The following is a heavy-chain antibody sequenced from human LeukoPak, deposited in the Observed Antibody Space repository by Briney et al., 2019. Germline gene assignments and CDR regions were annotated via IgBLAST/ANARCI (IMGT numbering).Heavy chain of an antibody. J-gene: IGHJ4*02. CDR2: IYTSGST. CDR1: GGSISSYY. V-gene: IGHV4-4*07. CDR3: ARQYCGGDCYSGGFDY. Sequence: SETLSLTCTVSGGSISSYYWSWIRQPAGKGLDWIGRIYTSGSTNYNPSLKSRVTMSVDTSKNQFSLKLSSVTAADTAVYYCARQYCGGDCYSGGFDYWGQGTLVTVSS. D-gene: IGHD2-21*02.